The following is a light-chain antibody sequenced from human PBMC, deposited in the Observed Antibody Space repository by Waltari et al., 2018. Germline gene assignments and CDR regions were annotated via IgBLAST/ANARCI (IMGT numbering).Light chain of an antibody. J-gene: IGLJ1*01. V-gene: IGLV2-23*03. Sequence: QSALTQPAPVSGSPGQSLPISCTRTSSDVGSYNLVSSYQQHPGKSPKLLFYEGIKRPAGVSKRLACSNSGNTASLTNCGRRAEAVADYYCCTYAGSITFLYVFGTRTTVTVL. CDR1: SSDVGSYNL. CDR3: CTYAGSITFLYV. CDR2: EGI.